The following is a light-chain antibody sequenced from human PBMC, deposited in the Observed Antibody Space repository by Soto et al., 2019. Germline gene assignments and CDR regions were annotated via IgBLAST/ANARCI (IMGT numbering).Light chain of an antibody. CDR1: QSINSW. V-gene: IGKV1-5*03. J-gene: IGKJ1*01. CDR3: QQYNSYWT. CDR2: KAS. Sequence: DIQMTQSPSTLSSSVGDRVTITCRASQSINSWLAWYQQKPGKAPKLLIYKASSLESGVPTRFSGSGSGTDFPLTISRLQPDYFATYYCQQYNSYWTFGQGTKVEIK.